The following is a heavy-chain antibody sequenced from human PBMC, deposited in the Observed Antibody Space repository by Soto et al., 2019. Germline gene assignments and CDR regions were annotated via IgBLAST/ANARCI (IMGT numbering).Heavy chain of an antibody. V-gene: IGHV1-8*01. CDR3: ARGVSAGVDY. Sequence: QVQLLQSGAEVREPGASVKVSCKASGYSFTSLDINWVRQTAGQGLEWMGWMQPSTGRTGYAQKFQGRVTMTRDTSINTAYMELTPLTSDDTAFYYCARGVSAGVDYWGQGTRVTVSS. CDR2: MQPSTGRT. D-gene: IGHD1-26*01. CDR1: GYSFTSLD. J-gene: IGHJ4*02.